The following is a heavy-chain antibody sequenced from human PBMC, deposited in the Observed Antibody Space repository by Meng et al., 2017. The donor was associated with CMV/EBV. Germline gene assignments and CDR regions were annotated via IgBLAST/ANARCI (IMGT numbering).Heavy chain of an antibody. D-gene: IGHD6-25*01. V-gene: IGHV1-2*02. J-gene: IGHJ4*02. CDR1: GYTFTGYY. CDR2: INPNSGGT. CDR3: ARDPPQREQPLLRY. Sequence: VVQSGAEGKKPGGSVKVSCKASGYTFTGYYMHWVRQAPGQGLEWMGWINPNSGGTNYAQKFQGRVTMTRDTSISTAYMELSRLRSDDTAVYYCARDPPQREQPLLRYWGQGTLVTVSS.